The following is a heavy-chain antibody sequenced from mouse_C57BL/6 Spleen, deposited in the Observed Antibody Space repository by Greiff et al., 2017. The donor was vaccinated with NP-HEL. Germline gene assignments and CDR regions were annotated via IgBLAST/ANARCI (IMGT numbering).Heavy chain of an antibody. Sequence: QVQLQQPGTELVKPGASVKLSCKASGYTFTSYWMHWVKQRPGQGLEWIGNINPSNGGTNYNEKFKSKATLTVVKSSSTAYMQLSSLTSEDSAVYYCARNYGSSYSRSYYAMDYWGQGTSVTVSS. V-gene: IGHV1-53*01. CDR3: ARNYGSSYSRSYYAMDY. J-gene: IGHJ4*01. CDR2: INPSNGGT. D-gene: IGHD1-1*01. CDR1: GYTFTSYW.